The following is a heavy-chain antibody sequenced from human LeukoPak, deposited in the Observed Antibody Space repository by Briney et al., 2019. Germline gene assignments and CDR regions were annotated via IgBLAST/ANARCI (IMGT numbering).Heavy chain of an antibody. CDR1: GFTFSSYA. V-gene: IGHV3-23*01. CDR3: AKASSHEDYQHRFFYYYSREV. Sequence: PGGSLRLSCSASGFTFSSYAMSWVRQAPGKGLEWVSAISGSGGNTFYADSVKGRFTISRDNSKNTLYLQMNSLRAEDTAVYYCAKASSHEDYQHRFFYYYSREVWCKGPTVTVSS. D-gene: IGHD2-2*01. CDR2: ISGSGGNT. J-gene: IGHJ6*03.